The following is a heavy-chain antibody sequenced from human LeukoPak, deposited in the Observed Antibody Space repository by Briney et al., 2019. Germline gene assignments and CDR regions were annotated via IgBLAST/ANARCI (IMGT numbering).Heavy chain of an antibody. CDR1: GGSISSYY. J-gene: IGHJ4*02. V-gene: IGHV4-59*01. CDR3: ARGNYYGYYFDY. D-gene: IGHD3-10*01. Sequence: PSVTLSLTCTVSGGSISSYYWSWIRQPPGKGLEWIGYIYYSGSTNYNPSLKSRVTISVDTSKNQFSLKLSSVTAADTAVYYCARGNYYGYYFDYWGQGTLVTVSS. CDR2: IYYSGST.